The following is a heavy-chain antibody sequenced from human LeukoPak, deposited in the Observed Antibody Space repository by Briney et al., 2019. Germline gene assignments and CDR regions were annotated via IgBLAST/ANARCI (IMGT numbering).Heavy chain of an antibody. CDR3: ARHGYCSSTSCYYYYYYMDV. CDR1: GGSISSYY. D-gene: IGHD2-2*03. CDR2: IYTSGST. Sequence: SETLSLTCTVSGGSISSYYWGWIRQPAGKGLEWIGRIYTSGSTNYNPSLKSRVTISVDKSKNQFSLKLSSVTAADTAIYYCARHGYCSSTSCYYYYYYMDVWGKGTTVTVSS. J-gene: IGHJ6*03. V-gene: IGHV4-4*07.